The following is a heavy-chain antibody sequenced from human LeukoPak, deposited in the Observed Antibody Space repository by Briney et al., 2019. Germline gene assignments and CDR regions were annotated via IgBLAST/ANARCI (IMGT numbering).Heavy chain of an antibody. CDR1: GGSISSRNW. CDR3: ARASHDYGDYSHFDY. V-gene: IGHV4-4*02. Sequence: SETLSLTCAVSGGSISSRNWWSWVRQPPGKGLEWIGEIYHSGSTNYNPSLKTRVTIPVDKSKNQFSLKLSSVTAADTAVYYCARASHDYGDYSHFDYWGQGTLVTVSS. J-gene: IGHJ4*02. CDR2: IYHSGST. D-gene: IGHD4-17*01.